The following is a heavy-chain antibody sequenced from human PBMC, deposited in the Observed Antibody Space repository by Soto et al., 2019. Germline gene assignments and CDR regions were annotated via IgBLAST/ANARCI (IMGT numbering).Heavy chain of an antibody. CDR3: AVGVSSVYYYGMDV. V-gene: IGHV4-34*01. D-gene: IGHD3-3*01. CDR2: INHSGST. CDR1: GGSFSGYY. J-gene: IGHJ6*02. Sequence: QVQLQQWGAGLLKPSETLSLTCAVYGGSFSGYYWSWIRQPPGKGLEWIGEINHSGSTNYNPSLKSRVTISVDTSKNQFSLKLSSVTAADTAVYYCAVGVSSVYYYGMDVWGQGTTVTVSS.